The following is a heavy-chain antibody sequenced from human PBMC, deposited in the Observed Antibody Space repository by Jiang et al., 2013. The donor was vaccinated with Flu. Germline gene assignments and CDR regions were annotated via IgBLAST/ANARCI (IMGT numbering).Heavy chain of an antibody. V-gene: IGHV3-23*04. J-gene: IGHJ6*02. D-gene: IGHD6-13*01. Sequence: VQLVESGGGLVQPGGSLRLSCAASGFTFSSYDISWVRQAPGKALEWVSVISGSGGTAFYADSVKGRFTISRDNSKNTLYLQMNSLRAEDTAVYYCARRIGTTGTRRGYGMDVWGQGTTVTVSS. CDR3: ARRIGTTGTRRGYGMDV. CDR1: GFTFSSYD. CDR2: ISGSGGTA.